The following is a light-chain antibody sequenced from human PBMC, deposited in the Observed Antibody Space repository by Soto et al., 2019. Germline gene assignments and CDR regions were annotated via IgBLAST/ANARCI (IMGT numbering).Light chain of an antibody. CDR1: QSVSTSY. Sequence: EMVLTQSPGTLPLSPGESATLSCRAGQSVSTSYLPGYQQKPGQAPSLAIYGASSRATGIPERFSGSGSGTDFTLTISRLEPEDFAVYYCQQYGSEARTFGGGTKVEIK. J-gene: IGKJ4*01. CDR3: QQYGSEART. V-gene: IGKV3-20*01. CDR2: GAS.